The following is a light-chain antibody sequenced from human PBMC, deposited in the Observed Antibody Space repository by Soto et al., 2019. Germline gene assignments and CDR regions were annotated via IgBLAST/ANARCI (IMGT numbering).Light chain of an antibody. CDR1: QNIGNW. CDR2: KAS. CDR3: QQYNNYSRT. V-gene: IGKV1-5*03. Sequence: DIQMTQSPSTLSAFVGDRVTITCRASQNIGNWLAWYQQKPGKAPYLLIYKASSLERGVPSGFSGSGSGTEFTLTISSLQPDDFATYYCQQYNNYSRTVGQGPKVEIK. J-gene: IGKJ1*01.